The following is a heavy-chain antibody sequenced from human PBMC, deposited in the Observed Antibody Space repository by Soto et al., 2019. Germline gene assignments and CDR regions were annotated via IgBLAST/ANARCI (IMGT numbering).Heavy chain of an antibody. CDR3: VKDRCSSTSCHNWFDP. Sequence: GGSLRLSCSASGFTFISYAMHWVRQAPGKGLEYVSAISSNGGSTYYADSVKGRFTISRDNSKNTLYLQMSSLRAEDTAVYYCVKDRCSSTSCHNWFDPWGQGTLVTVSS. CDR1: GFTFISYA. D-gene: IGHD2-2*01. CDR2: ISSNGGST. V-gene: IGHV3-64D*06. J-gene: IGHJ5*02.